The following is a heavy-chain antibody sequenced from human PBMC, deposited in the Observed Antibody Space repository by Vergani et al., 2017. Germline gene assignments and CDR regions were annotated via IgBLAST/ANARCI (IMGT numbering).Heavy chain of an antibody. J-gene: IGHJ4*02. CDR1: GGSISTSNW. D-gene: IGHD3-10*01. Sequence: QVQLQESGPGLVKPPGTLSLTCAVSGGSISTSNWWTWIRQPPGRGLEWIGCVHRNGNTYYTSSLRSRATISRDTSKNQFSLRLTSVTAADTAVYYCARQNPYGSAHVDSWGQGTLVTVSS. V-gene: IGHV4-4*03. CDR2: VHRNGNT. CDR3: ARQNPYGSAHVDS.